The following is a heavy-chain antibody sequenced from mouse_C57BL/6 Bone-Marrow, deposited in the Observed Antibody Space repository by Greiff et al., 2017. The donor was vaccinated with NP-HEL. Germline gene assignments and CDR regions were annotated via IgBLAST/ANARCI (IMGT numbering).Heavy chain of an antibody. CDR2: IYPGDGDT. V-gene: IGHV1-82*01. J-gene: IGHJ4*01. D-gene: IGHD3-1*01. CDR1: GYAFSSSW. CDR3: ASRAYYAMDY. Sequence: QVQLQQSGPELVKPGASVKISCKASGYAFSSSWMNWVKQRPGKGLEWIGRIYPGDGDTNYNGKFKGKATLTADKSSSTAYMQLSSLTSEDSAVYFCASRAYYAMDYWGQGTSVTVSS.